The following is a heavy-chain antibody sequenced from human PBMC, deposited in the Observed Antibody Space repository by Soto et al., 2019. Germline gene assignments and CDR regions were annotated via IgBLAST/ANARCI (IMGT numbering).Heavy chain of an antibody. CDR1: GGTFSSYA. Sequence: QVQLVQSGAEVKKPGSSVKVSCKASGGTFSSYAISWVRQAPGQGLEWMGGIIPILGTADYAQKFQGRVTITADESTSTAYMELSSLRSEDTAVYYCAKHYDNWDYYCGMDVWGQGTTVTVSS. CDR3: AKHYDNWDYYCGMDV. CDR2: IIPILGTA. V-gene: IGHV1-69*11. D-gene: IGHD3-22*01. J-gene: IGHJ6*02.